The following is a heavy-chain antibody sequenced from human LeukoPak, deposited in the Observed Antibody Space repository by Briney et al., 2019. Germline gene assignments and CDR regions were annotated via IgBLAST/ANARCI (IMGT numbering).Heavy chain of an antibody. CDR1: VGSINSGNW. CDR3: ATAPILRGEGGEHYKYGMDV. D-gene: IGHD2-2*02. J-gene: IGHJ6*02. V-gene: IGHV4-4*02. CDR2: IFHNGTP. Sequence: SETLSLTCAVSVGSINSGNWWSWVRQSPGKGLEWIGEIFHNGTPNYNPSLKSRVTISADTFKNHFSLKMTSVTAADTAVYYCATAPILRGEGGEHYKYGMDVWGQGTTVIVS.